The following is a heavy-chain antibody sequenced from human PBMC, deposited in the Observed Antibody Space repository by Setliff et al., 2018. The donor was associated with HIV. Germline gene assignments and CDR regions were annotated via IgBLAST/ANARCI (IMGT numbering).Heavy chain of an antibody. J-gene: IGHJ3*02. CDR2: INHSGST. CDR1: GGSFSDYY. CDR3: ARKGVDLYFGVDAFDM. D-gene: IGHD3-10*01. V-gene: IGHV4-34*01. Sequence: SETLSLTCAVYGGSFSDYYWSWIRQPPGKGLEWIGEINHSGSTNYNPSLKRRVTISLDTSKNQFSLKLTSVTAADTSVYYCARKGVDLYFGVDAFDMWGQGTMVTVSS.